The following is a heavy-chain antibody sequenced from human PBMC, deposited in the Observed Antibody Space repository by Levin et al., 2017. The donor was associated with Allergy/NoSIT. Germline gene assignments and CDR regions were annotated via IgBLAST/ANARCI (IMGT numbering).Heavy chain of an antibody. CDR1: GFTFNRHA. D-gene: IGHD3-9*01. CDR2: INGGGTDT. CDR3: ASGDVLTGYYRYFFDY. Sequence: GESLKISCVASGFTFNRHAINWVRQAPGKGLEWGSAINGGGTDTYYADSVKGRFTPSRANSKSTVYMQMNSLRAEDTAVYFCASGDVLTGYYRYFFDYWGQGTLVTVS. J-gene: IGHJ4*02. V-gene: IGHV3-23*01.